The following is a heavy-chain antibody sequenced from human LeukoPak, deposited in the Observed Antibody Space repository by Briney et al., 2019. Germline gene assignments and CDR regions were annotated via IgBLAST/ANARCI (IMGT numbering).Heavy chain of an antibody. Sequence: GGSLRLSCAASGFTFSDHSMSWLRQAPGKGLEWISYINTGGDSMYHADSVKGRFTVSRDNAKNSLFLHMNSLRVEDSAVYYCARGSRYFDSSDHFFDYWGQGTLVIVSS. CDR1: GFTFSDHS. D-gene: IGHD3-9*01. CDR3: ARGSRYFDSSDHFFDY. V-gene: IGHV3-11*01. CDR2: INTGGDSM. J-gene: IGHJ4*02.